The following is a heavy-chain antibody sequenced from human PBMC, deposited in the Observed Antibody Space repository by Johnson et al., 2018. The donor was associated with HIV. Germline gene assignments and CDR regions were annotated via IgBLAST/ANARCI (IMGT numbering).Heavy chain of an antibody. CDR1: GLSVSINY. D-gene: IGHD3-3*02. Sequence: VQLVESGGSLVQPGGSLRLSCAVSGLSVSINYITWVRQAPGKGLEWVSVIHSGGSTYYADSVEGRFTISRDNSKNTLYLQMNSLKAEDTAVYYCAKNQEVSREDAFYIWGQGTMVTVSS. V-gene: IGHV3-53*01. CDR2: IHSGGST. CDR3: AKNQEVSREDAFYI. J-gene: IGHJ3*02.